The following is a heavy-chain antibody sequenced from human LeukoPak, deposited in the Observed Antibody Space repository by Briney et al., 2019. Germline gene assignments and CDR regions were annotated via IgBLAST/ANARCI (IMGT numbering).Heavy chain of an antibody. V-gene: IGHV1-2*02. CDR2: INPNSGGT. CDR3: ARPNYYDSSGYYYNNWFDP. Sequence: ASVKVSCKTSGYTFTGYYTHWVRQAPGQGLEWMGWINPNSGGTNYAQKFQGRVTMTRDTSISTAYMELSRLRSDDTAVYYCARPNYYDSSGYYYNNWFDPWGQGTLVTVSS. CDR1: GYTFTGYY. J-gene: IGHJ5*02. D-gene: IGHD3-22*01.